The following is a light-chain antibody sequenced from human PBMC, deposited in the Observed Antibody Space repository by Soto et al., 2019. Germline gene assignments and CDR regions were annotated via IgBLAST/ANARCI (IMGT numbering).Light chain of an antibody. Sequence: EIVLTQSPDTLSLSPGERATLSCRASQSVSSNNLAWYQHKPGQPPRLLIYVASRRATGIPDRFSGSGSGSEFTLTIARLEPEEFAVYYCQQHGSGPWTFGQGTKVEIK. CDR2: VAS. J-gene: IGKJ1*01. CDR3: QQHGSGPWT. CDR1: QSVSSNN. V-gene: IGKV3-20*01.